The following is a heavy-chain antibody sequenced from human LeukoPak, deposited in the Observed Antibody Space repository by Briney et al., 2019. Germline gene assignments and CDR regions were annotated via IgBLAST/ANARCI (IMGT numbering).Heavy chain of an antibody. V-gene: IGHV4-59*12. CDR3: AREIWSGYYSRHMDV. CDR2: IYYSGRT. J-gene: IGHJ6*03. Sequence: SETLSLTCTVSGGSICSYYWRWLGQPPGKGRVWSGYIYYSGRTNYNPSLKSRVTISVDTSKNQFSLKLSSVTAADTAVYYCAREIWSGYYSRHMDVWGKGTTVTVSS. CDR1: GGSICSYY. D-gene: IGHD3-3*01.